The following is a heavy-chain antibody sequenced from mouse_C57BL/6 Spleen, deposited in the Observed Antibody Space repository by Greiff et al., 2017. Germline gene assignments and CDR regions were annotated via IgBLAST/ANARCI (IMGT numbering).Heavy chain of an antibody. CDR2: IYPRSGNT. Sequence: VQLQQSGAELARPGASVKLSCKASGYTFTSYGISWVKQRTGQGLEWIGEIYPRSGNTYYNEKFKGKATLTADKSSSTAYMELRSLTSEDSAVYFCARSLITTVAPFAYWGQGTLVTVSA. CDR3: ARSLITTVAPFAY. CDR1: GYTFTSYG. J-gene: IGHJ3*01. V-gene: IGHV1-81*01. D-gene: IGHD1-1*01.